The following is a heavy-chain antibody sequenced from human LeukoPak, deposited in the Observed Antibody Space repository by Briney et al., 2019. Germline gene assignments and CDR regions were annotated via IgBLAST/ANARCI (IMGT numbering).Heavy chain of an antibody. J-gene: IGHJ4*02. CDR1: GGSFSSEA. D-gene: IGHD2-15*01. Sequence: VASVKVSCKAFGGSFSSEAISWVRQAPGQGLEWMGRIIPIFGTANYAQKFQGRVTITTDESTSTAYMEVSSLRSEDTAVYYCGRKAGDCGGGSCYSIDYWGQGTLVTVSS. V-gene: IGHV1-69*05. CDR3: GRKAGDCGGGSCYSIDY. CDR2: IIPIFGTA.